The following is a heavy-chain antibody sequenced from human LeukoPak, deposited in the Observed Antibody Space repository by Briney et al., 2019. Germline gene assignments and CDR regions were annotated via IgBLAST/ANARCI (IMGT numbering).Heavy chain of an antibody. D-gene: IGHD1-26*01. CDR2: IIGSGGST. J-gene: IGHJ4*02. Sequence: GGSLRLSCVASGFTFSSYAMSWVRQAPGKGLEWVSAIIGSGGSTYYADSVKGRFTISRDNSKNTLYLQMNSLRAEDTAVYYCAKSDQQGSYPHSVPVDYWGQGTLVTVSS. CDR3: AKSDQQGSYPHSVPVDY. CDR1: GFTFSSYA. V-gene: IGHV3-23*01.